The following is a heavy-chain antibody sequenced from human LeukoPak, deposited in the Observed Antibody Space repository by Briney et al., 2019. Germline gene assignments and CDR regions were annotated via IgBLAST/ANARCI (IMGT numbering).Heavy chain of an antibody. CDR3: ARGLGGYYPDAFDI. CDR2: ISYDGSNK. J-gene: IGHJ3*02. D-gene: IGHD3-10*01. CDR1: GFTFSSYA. V-gene: IGHV3-30-3*01. Sequence: GGSLRLSCAASGFTFSSYAMHWVRQAPGKGLEWVAVISYDGSNKYYADSVKGRFTISRDNSKNTLYLQMNSLRAEDTAVYYCARGLGGYYPDAFDIWGQGTMVTVSS.